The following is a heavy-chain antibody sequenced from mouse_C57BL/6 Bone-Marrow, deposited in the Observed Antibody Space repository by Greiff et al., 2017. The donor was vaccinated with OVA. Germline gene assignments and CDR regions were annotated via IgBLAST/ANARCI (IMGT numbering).Heavy chain of an antibody. CDR1: GYTFTSYW. CDR3: AREGSAGAYWYFDV. D-gene: IGHD1-2*01. V-gene: IGHV1-50*01. Sequence: QVQLKQSGAELVKPGASVKLSCKASGYTFTSYWMQWVKQRPGQGLEWIGEIDPSDSYTNYNQKFKGKATLTVDTSSSTAYMQLSSLTSEDSAVYYCAREGSAGAYWYFDVWGTGTTVTVSS. J-gene: IGHJ1*03. CDR2: IDPSDSYT.